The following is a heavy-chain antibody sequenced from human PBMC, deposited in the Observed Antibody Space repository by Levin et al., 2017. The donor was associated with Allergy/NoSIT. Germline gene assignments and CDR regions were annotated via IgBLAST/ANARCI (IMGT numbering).Heavy chain of an antibody. CDR1: GFTFSDYY. CDR2: ISSSGSTI. V-gene: IGHV3-11*01. J-gene: IGHJ3*02. D-gene: IGHD2-15*01. Sequence: GGSLRLSCAASGFTFSDYYMSWIRQAPGKGLEWVSYISSSGSTIYYADSVKGRFTISRDNAKNSLYLQMNSLRAEDTAVYYCARDMVVVAATRFRNVAFDIWGQGTMVTVSS. CDR3: ARDMVVVAATRFRNVAFDI.